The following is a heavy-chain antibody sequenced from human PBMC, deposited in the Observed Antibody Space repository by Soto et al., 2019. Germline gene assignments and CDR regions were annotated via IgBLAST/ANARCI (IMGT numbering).Heavy chain of an antibody. D-gene: IGHD6-13*01. V-gene: IGHV1-69*02. CDR3: ARGVAAGFRIGINWFDP. J-gene: IGHJ5*02. CDR1: GGTFSSYT. Sequence: SVKVSCKASGGTFSSYTISWVRQAPGQGLEWMGRIIPILGIANYAQKFQGRVTITADKSTSTAYMELSSLRSEDTAVYYCARGVAAGFRIGINWFDPWGQGTLVTVSS. CDR2: IIPILGIA.